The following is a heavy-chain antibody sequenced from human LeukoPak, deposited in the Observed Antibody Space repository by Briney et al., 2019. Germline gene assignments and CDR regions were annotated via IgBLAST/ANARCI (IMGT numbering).Heavy chain of an antibody. Sequence: QTGGSLRLSFAASGFTFDSYGMHWVRQAPGKGLEWVAVISYDGTDKYYTDSVKGRFIISRDNSKNRLYLHMNSLRLEDTAVYYCAKDVVDYDSSGYLGNWGQGTLVTVSS. CDR2: ISYDGTDK. CDR3: AKDVVDYDSSGYLGN. D-gene: IGHD3-22*01. V-gene: IGHV3-30*18. J-gene: IGHJ4*02. CDR1: GFTFDSYG.